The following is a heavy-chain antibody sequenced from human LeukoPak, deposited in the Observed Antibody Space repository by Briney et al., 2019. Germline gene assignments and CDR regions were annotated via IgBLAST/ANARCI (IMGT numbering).Heavy chain of an antibody. J-gene: IGHJ4*02. CDR3: ARIIINWSASYFDY. V-gene: IGHV3-48*01. CDR2: ISSSSSTI. CDR1: GFTFSSYA. Sequence: QTGGSLRLSCAASGFTFSSYAMSWVRQAPGKGLEWVSYISSSSSTIYYADSVKGRFTISRDNAKNSLYLQMNSLRAEDTAVYYCARIIINWSASYFDYWGQGTLVTVSS. D-gene: IGHD3-10*01.